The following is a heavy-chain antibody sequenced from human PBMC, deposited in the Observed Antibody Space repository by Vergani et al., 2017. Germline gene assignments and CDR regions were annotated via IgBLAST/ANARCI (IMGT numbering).Heavy chain of an antibody. Sequence: QVQLLQSGAAVRKPGSSVTVSCKASGDTFSNYAITWVRQAPGQGLQWMGRMIPTFDSKNYAPRFQGRVTLTADASASTAYMELTSLTSEDTAVYFCARGPDIVVVPAAIRGNAFDIWGQGTMVTVSS. CDR3: ARGPDIVVVPAAIRGNAFDI. CDR1: GDTFSNYA. D-gene: IGHD2-2*02. J-gene: IGHJ3*02. CDR2: MIPTFDSK. V-gene: IGHV1-69*13.